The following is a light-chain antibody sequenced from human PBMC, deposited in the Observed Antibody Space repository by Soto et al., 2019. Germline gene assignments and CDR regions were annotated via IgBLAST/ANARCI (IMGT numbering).Light chain of an antibody. CDR2: GAT. Sequence: EVVMRQSPATLSVSPGEGATLSCRASQTINSNLAWYQQKPGQAPRLLIHGATTRATGIPGRFSDSGSGTEFTLTISSLQSEDIAVYYCQQYNYWPPRTFGQGTKVDIK. J-gene: IGKJ1*01. CDR3: QQYNYWPPRT. CDR1: QTINSN. V-gene: IGKV3-15*01.